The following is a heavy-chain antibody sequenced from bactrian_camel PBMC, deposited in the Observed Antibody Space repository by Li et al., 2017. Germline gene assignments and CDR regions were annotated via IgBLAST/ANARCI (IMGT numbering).Heavy chain of an antibody. CDR2: LDSSGTT. J-gene: IGHJ4*01. CDR3: AATPRYYSPDLCPYTSSLYAW. CDR1: GNSDYSRYC. V-gene: IGHV3S53*01. D-gene: IGHD2*01. Sequence: QLVESGGGSVEAGGSLRLSCAASGNSDYSRYCLAWFRQAPGKAREGVAALDSSGTTTYVASVKGRFTISKDTAANTLYLQMNSLKPDDTAMYYCAATPRYYSPDLCPYTSSLYAWRGQGTQVTVS.